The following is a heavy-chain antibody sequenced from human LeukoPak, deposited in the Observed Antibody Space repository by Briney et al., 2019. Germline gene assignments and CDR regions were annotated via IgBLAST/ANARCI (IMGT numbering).Heavy chain of an antibody. Sequence: SETLSLTCAVYGGSFSGYIWGWIRQAPGKGLEWIGEIRHSGKSTHSPSLKSRVTTSVDTAKYQFSLQLTSVTAADTAVYYCARLAKCTSTCRGKYWFFDLWGRGTLVSVSS. V-gene: IGHV4-34*01. J-gene: IGHJ2*01. D-gene: IGHD2-8*01. CDR1: GGSFSGYI. CDR2: IRHSGKS. CDR3: ARLAKCTSTCRGKYWFFDL.